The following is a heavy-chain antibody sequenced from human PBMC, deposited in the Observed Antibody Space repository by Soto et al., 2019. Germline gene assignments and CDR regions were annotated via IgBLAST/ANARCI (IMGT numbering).Heavy chain of an antibody. CDR3: ARDYYGMDV. CDR1: GGSISRGGYS. J-gene: IGHJ6*02. CDR2: TYQSGSA. V-gene: IGHV4-30-2*06. Sequence: SETLSLTCTVSGGSISRGGYSWTWIRQSPGKGLEWIGYTYQSGSAYYNPSLKSRVTISVDRSKNQFSLNLTSVTAADTAVYYCARDYYGMDVWGQGTTVTVSS.